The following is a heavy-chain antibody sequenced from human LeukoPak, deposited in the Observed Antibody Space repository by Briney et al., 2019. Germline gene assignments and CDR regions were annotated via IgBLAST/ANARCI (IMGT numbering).Heavy chain of an antibody. V-gene: IGHV4-61*05. J-gene: IGHJ3*02. CDR3: ARTRGVRGAFDI. D-gene: IGHD3-10*01. Sequence: SETLSLTCTVSGGSISSSSYYWGWIRQPPGKGLEWIGYIYYSGSTNYNPSLKSRVTISVDTSKNQFSLKLSSVTAADTAVYYCARTRGVRGAFDIWGQGTMVTVSS. CDR1: GGSISSSSYY. CDR2: IYYSGST.